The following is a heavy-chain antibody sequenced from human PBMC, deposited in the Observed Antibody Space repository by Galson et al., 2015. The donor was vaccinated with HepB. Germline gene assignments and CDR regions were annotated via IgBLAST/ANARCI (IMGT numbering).Heavy chain of an antibody. D-gene: IGHD6-13*01. CDR1: GYSFTSYW. J-gene: IGHJ6*02. Sequence: QSGAEVKKPGESLRISCKGSGYSFTSYWISWVRQMPGKGLEWMGRIDPSDSYTNYSPSFQGHVTISADKSISTAYLQWSSLKASDTAMYYCARWRGYSSSWYVYYYGMDVWGQGTTVTVSS. CDR2: IDPSDSYT. V-gene: IGHV5-10-1*01. CDR3: ARWRGYSSSWYVYYYGMDV.